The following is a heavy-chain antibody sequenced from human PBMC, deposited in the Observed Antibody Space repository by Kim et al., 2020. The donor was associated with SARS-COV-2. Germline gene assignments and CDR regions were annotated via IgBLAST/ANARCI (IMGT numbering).Heavy chain of an antibody. J-gene: IGHJ3*02. V-gene: IGHV3-30*02. CDR3: AKFEYSSSSDAFDI. Sequence: ADPVKGRFTISRDNSKNTLYLQMNSLIAEDTAVYYCAKFEYSSSSDAFDIWGQGTMVTVSS. D-gene: IGHD6-6*01.